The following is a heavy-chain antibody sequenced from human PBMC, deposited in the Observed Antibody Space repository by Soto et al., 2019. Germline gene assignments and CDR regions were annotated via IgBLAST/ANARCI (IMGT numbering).Heavy chain of an antibody. CDR1: GFNFGDSW. V-gene: IGHV3-7*01. D-gene: IGHD3-10*01. CDR3: ARDPFYGASDY. CDR2: IKQDGSEK. J-gene: IGHJ4*02. Sequence: EVQLMESGGGLVQPGGSLRLSCAASGFNFGDSWMAWVRQAPGKGLEWVADIKQDGSEKTYVDSVKGRVTISRDDAKNSLYLQMNSLRAEDTAVYYCARDPFYGASDYWGLGTLVTVSS.